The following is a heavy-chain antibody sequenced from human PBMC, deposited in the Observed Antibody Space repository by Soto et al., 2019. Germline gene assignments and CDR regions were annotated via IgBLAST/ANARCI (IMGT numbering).Heavy chain of an antibody. D-gene: IGHD2-8*01. J-gene: IGHJ6*02. Sequence: QVQLQESGPGLVKPSQTLSLTCTVSGGSISSGGYYWSWIRQHPGKGLEWIGYIYYSGSTYYNPSLKSRVTRSVDTSKNQFSLKLSSVTAADTAVYYCARAARLNYYYYGMDVWGQGTTVTVSS. CDR3: ARAARLNYYYYGMDV. CDR1: GGSISSGGYY. V-gene: IGHV4-31*03. CDR2: IYYSGST.